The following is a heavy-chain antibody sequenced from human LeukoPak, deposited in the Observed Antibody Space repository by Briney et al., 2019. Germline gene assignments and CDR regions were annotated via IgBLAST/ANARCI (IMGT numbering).Heavy chain of an antibody. V-gene: IGHV3-33*05. Sequence: GGSLRLSCTASGFTFSSYGMHWVRQAPGQGLEWVAVIAYDGSNTYYLDSVKGRFIISRDNSRNTLYLHMNSLRVEDTAVYYCAKDIGILTTSLYNWFDPWGQGTLVTVSS. CDR3: AKDIGILTTSLYNWFDP. J-gene: IGHJ5*02. CDR2: IAYDGSNT. D-gene: IGHD2/OR15-2a*01. CDR1: GFTFSSYG.